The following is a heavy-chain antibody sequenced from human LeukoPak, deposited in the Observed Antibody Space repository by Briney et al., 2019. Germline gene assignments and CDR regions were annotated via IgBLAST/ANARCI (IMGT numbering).Heavy chain of an antibody. V-gene: IGHV1-2*02. CDR3: ARFLTTDMDV. CDR1: GYSFTGYY. J-gene: IGHJ6*03. D-gene: IGHD4-17*01. Sequence: ASVKVSCKASGYSFTGYYMHWVRQAPGQGLEWMGWINPNSGGTNYAQKFQGRVTMDRDTSISTAYMELSRLRSDDTAVYYCARFLTTDMDVWGKGTTVTVSS. CDR2: INPNSGGT.